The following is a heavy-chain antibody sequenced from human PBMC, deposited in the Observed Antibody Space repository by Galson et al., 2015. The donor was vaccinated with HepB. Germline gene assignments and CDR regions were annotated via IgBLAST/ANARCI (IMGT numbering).Heavy chain of an antibody. J-gene: IGHJ6*03. CDR3: ATLPTDSYYYMDV. V-gene: IGHV3-48*01. Sequence: SLRLSCAASAFTFRSYSMNWVRQAPGKGLEWVSYISTSSTTIYYADSVKGRFTISRDNAKNSLFLQMNSLRAEDTAVYYCATLPTDSYYYMDVWGKGTTVTVSS. CDR1: AFTFRSYS. CDR2: ISTSSTTI.